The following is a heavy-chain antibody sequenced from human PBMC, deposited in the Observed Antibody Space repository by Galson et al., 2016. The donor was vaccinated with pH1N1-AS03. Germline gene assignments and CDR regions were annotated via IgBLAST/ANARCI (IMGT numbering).Heavy chain of an antibody. D-gene: IGHD1-20*01. Sequence: SLRLSCAATGFTVSSGYHMSWVRQAPGKGLEWVSVIHPGGDTYNADSVKGRFTISRDNYKNTLSLQMNSLVVEDTAIYYCAKGLTIAGSTYHFDSWGQGTLVTVSS. J-gene: IGHJ4*02. CDR2: IHPGGDT. CDR1: GFTVSSGY. V-gene: IGHV3-53*01. CDR3: AKGLTIAGSTYHFDS.